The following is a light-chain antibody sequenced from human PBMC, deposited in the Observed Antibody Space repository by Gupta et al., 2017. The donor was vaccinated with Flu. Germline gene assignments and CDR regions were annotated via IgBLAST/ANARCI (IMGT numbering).Light chain of an antibody. Sequence: SVTISCTGTSSDVGGYNYVSWDQQHPGKAPKLMIYDVSKRPSGVPDRFSGSKPGNTASLTISGLQAEDEADYYCCSYAGSYTWVFGGGTKLTVL. V-gene: IGLV2-11*01. J-gene: IGLJ3*02. CDR3: CSYAGSYTWV. CDR2: DVS. CDR1: SSDVGGYNY.